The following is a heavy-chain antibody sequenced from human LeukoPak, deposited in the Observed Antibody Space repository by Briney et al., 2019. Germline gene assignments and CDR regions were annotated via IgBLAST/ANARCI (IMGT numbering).Heavy chain of an antibody. D-gene: IGHD3-22*01. CDR3: ARYFYDSSGPSSDAFDI. J-gene: IGHJ3*02. Sequence: ASVKVSCKASGYTFTGYYMHWVRQAPGQGLEWMGWINPNSGGTNYAQRFQGRVTMTRDTSMSTAYMELSRLRSDDSAVYYCARYFYDSSGPSSDAFDIWGQGTMVTVSS. CDR2: INPNSGGT. V-gene: IGHV1-2*02. CDR1: GYTFTGYY.